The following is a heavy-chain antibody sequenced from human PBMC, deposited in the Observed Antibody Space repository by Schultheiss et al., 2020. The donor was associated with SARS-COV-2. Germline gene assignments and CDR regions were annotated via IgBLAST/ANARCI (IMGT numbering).Heavy chain of an antibody. CDR1: GGSFSGYY. Sequence: SETLSLTCAVYGGSFSGYYWSWIRQSPGKGLEWIGYIYYSGSTNYNPSLNSRVTISVDTSKNQFSLRLDSVTAADAAVYFCARHGDCSSSSCWFFDLWGRGALVTVSS. J-gene: IGHJ2*01. CDR2: IYYSGST. V-gene: IGHV4-59*08. CDR3: ARHGDCSSSSCWFFDL. D-gene: IGHD2-2*01.